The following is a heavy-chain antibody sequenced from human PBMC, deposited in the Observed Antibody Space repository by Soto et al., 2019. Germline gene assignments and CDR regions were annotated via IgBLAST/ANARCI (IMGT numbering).Heavy chain of an antibody. CDR2: MNPNSGNT. V-gene: IGHV1-8*01. Sequence: GASVKVSCKASGYTFTSYDINWVRQATGQGLEWMGWMNPNSGNTGYAQKFQGRVTMTRNTSISTAYMELSSLRSEDTAVYYCARGRYYDIADDLILLGLLFDPWGQGTLVTVSS. D-gene: IGHD3-9*01. CDR1: GYTFTSYD. CDR3: ARGRYYDIADDLILLGLLFDP. J-gene: IGHJ5*02.